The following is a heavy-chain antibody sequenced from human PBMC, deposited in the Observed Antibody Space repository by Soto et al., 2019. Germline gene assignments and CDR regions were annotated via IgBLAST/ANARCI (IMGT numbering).Heavy chain of an antibody. D-gene: IGHD3-22*01. CDR2: IYYSGST. V-gene: IGHV4-30-4*01. CDR1: GGSISSGDYY. CDR3: ARENRVTSYHDSSCYEY. Sequence: SETLSLTCTVSGGSISSGDYYWSWIRQPPGKGLEWIGYIYYSGSTYYNTSLKSRVTISVDTSKNQFSLKLSSVTAADTAVYYCARENRVTSYHDSSCYEYWGQGTLVNVSS. J-gene: IGHJ4*02.